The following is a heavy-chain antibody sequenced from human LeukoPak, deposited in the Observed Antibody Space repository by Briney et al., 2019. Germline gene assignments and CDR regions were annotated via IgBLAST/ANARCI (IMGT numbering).Heavy chain of an antibody. Sequence: SETLSLTCIVSGYSISSGYYWGWIRQSPGKGLEWIGTIYRSGSTYSNPSLRGRVTISVDTSKNQFSLKLSSVTAADTAVYYCGRDALVGYFSYYYMDVWGKGTTVTVSS. CDR2: IYRSGST. V-gene: IGHV4-38-2*02. J-gene: IGHJ6*03. CDR1: GYSISSGYY. CDR3: GRDALVGYFSYYYMDV. D-gene: IGHD2-15*01.